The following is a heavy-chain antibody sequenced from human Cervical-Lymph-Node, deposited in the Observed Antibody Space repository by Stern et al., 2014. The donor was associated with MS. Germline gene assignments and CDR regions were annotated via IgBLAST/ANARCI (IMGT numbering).Heavy chain of an antibody. CDR2: IIPIFSKT. V-gene: IGHV1-69*01. Sequence: QVQLVQSGAEVKKPGSSVTVSCEASGGAFNTYPVTWLRQAPGQGLEWMGGIIPIFSKTKYAQNFQGRITLTADESTSTAYMELTDLKADDTAVYFCARDPRAISGAAWGTFFDPWGQGTLVTVAS. CDR3: ARDPRAISGAAWGTFFDP. J-gene: IGHJ5*02. D-gene: IGHD3-16*01. CDR1: GGAFNTYP.